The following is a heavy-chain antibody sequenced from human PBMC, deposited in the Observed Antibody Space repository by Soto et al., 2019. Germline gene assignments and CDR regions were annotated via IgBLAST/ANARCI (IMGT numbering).Heavy chain of an antibody. D-gene: IGHD1-26*01. CDR3: AGERSALPGARDAMDV. CDR1: GFNFNTYS. CDR2: ISASGAYK. V-gene: IGHV3-21*02. Sequence: EVRLVESGGGLVKPGGSLRVSCAASGFNFNTYSMNWVRQAPGKGLQWVSFISASGAYKYYADSARGRFTISRDNAKKSVFLEMNSLTADDTAIYYCAGERSALPGARDAMDVWGQGTTVTVSS. J-gene: IGHJ6*02.